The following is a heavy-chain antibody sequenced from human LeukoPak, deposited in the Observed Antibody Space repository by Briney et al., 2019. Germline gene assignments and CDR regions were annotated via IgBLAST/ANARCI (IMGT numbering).Heavy chain of an antibody. J-gene: IGHJ3*02. Sequence: ASVKVSCKASGYTFTDYYMHWVRQAPGQGLEWMGWINPNSGGTNYAQKLQGRVTMTTDTSTSTAYMELRSLRSDDTAVYYCARQVGATTLGDAFDIWGQGTMVTVSS. D-gene: IGHD1-26*01. CDR2: INPNSGGT. CDR3: ARQVGATTLGDAFDI. CDR1: GYTFTDYY. V-gene: IGHV1-2*02.